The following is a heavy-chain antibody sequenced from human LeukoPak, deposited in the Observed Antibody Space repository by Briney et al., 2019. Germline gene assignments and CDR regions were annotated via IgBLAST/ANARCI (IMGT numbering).Heavy chain of an antibody. CDR2: IYYSGST. D-gene: IGHD2-15*01. CDR1: GGSISSGDYY. V-gene: IGHV4-30-4*08. J-gene: IGHJ5*02. CDR3: ARGGSHLVVPDWSDP. Sequence: PSETLSLTCTVSGGSISSGDYYWSWIRQPPGKGLEWIGYIYYSGSTYYNPSLRSRVTISVDTSKNQFSLKLSSVTAADTAVYYCARGGSHLVVPDWSDPWGQGTLVTVSS.